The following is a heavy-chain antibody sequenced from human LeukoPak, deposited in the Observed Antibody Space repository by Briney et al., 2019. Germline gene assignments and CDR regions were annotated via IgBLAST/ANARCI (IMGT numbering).Heavy chain of an antibody. D-gene: IGHD3-3*01. CDR3: TRVGFLEWLLLAFDY. V-gene: IGHV3-49*04. CDR1: GFTFGNYA. J-gene: IGHJ4*02. CDR2: IRRKAYGGTT. Sequence: GGSLRLSCTASGFTFGNYAMSWVSQDPGKGLEWEGFIRRKAYGGTTEYAASVKGRFNISRDDSKSIAYLKMNSLKPEDTAVYYCTRVGFLEWLLLAFDYWGQGTLVTVSS.